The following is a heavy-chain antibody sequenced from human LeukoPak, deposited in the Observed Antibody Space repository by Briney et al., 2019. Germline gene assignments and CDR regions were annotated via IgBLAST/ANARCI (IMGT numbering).Heavy chain of an antibody. D-gene: IGHD3-22*01. J-gene: IGHJ3*02. V-gene: IGHV5-51*01. CDR2: IYPGDSDT. Sequence: GESLKISRKGSGYSFTSYWIGWVRQMPGKGLEWMGIIYPGDSDTRYSPSFQGQVTISADKSISTAYLQWSSLKASDTAMYDCARQNYYDSGGYPDAFDIWGQGTMVTVSS. CDR1: GYSFTSYW. CDR3: ARQNYYDSGGYPDAFDI.